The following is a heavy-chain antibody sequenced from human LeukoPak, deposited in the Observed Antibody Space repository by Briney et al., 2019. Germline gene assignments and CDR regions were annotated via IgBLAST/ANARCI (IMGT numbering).Heavy chain of an antibody. CDR1: GFTFSSYW. D-gene: IGHD4-17*01. CDR3: ARDRAYYGEPYYYYMDV. V-gene: IGHV3-74*01. J-gene: IGHJ6*03. Sequence: PGGSLRLSCAASGFTFSSYWMHWVRQAPGKGLVWVSRINSDGSSTSYADSVKGRFTISRDNAKNTLYLQMNSLRAEDTAVYYCARDRAYYGEPYYYYMDVWGKGTTVTVSS. CDR2: INSDGSST.